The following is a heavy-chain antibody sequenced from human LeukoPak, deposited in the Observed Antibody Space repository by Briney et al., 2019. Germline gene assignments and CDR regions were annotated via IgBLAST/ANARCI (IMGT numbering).Heavy chain of an antibody. CDR2: IDAGGGAT. V-gene: IGHV3-23*01. CDR3: AKGSGSGYYGWLAP. CDR1: GFSFSSYA. D-gene: IGHD3-3*01. J-gene: IGHJ5*02. Sequence: GGSLRLSCAASGFSFSSYATTWVRQAPGKGLEWVSSIDAGGGATYYADSIKGRFTISRDNSKNTLYLQMDSLRADDTAVYYCAKGSGSGYYGWLAPWGQGALVTVSS.